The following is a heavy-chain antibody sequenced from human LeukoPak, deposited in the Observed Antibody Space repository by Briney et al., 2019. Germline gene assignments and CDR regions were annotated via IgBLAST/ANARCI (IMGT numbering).Heavy chain of an antibody. D-gene: IGHD3-10*01. J-gene: IGHJ3*02. CDR3: ARGWFGFWHTTYADDNAFDI. Sequence: SETPSLTSAHPGGSFSGYFWSWIRQGPGKGLEWGGEINQSGKTNYNPSLKSRFTISVDTSKKEISLKLSSVTATDSAIYYCARGWFGFWHTTYADDNAFDIWGQGTMVTVSS. CDR1: GGSFSGYF. V-gene: IGHV4-34*01. CDR2: INQSGKT.